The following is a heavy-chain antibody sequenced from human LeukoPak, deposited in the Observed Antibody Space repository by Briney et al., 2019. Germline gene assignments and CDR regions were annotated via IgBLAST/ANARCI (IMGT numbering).Heavy chain of an antibody. J-gene: IGHJ4*02. CDR3: ARALRHIAVAAPIDY. V-gene: IGHV1-18*01. D-gene: IGHD6-19*01. Sequence: GASVTVSCKASGYTFTSYGISWVRQAPGQGLEWMGWISAYNGNTNYAQKLQGRVTMTTDTSTGTAYMELRSLRSDDTAVYYCARALRHIAVAAPIDYWGQGTLVTVSS. CDR1: GYTFTSYG. CDR2: ISAYNGNT.